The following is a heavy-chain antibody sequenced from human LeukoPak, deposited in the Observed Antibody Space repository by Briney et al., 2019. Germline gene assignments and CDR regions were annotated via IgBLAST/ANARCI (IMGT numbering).Heavy chain of an antibody. CDR2: ISAYNGNT. V-gene: IGHV1-18*01. D-gene: IGHD6-13*01. CDR3: ARDSLVSFIYYGMDV. J-gene: IGHJ6*02. Sequence: ASVKVSCKASGYTFTSYGISWVRQAPGQGLEWMGRISAYNGNTNYAQKLQGRVTMTTDTSTSTAYMELRSLRSDDTAVYYCARDSLVSFIYYGMDVWGQGTTVTVSS. CDR1: GYTFTSYG.